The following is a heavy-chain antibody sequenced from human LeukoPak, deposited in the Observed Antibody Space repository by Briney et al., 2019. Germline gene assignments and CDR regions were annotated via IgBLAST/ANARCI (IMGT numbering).Heavy chain of an antibody. D-gene: IGHD3-10*01. V-gene: IGHV3-7*01. J-gene: IGHJ4*02. CDR2: IKQDGSEK. Sequence: GGSLRLSCAASGFTFSSYSMNWVRQAPGKGLEWVANIKQDGSEKYYVDSVKGRFTISRDNAKNSLYLQMNSLRAEDTAVYYCARSRGDYWGQGTLVTVSS. CDR1: GFTFSSYS. CDR3: ARSRGDY.